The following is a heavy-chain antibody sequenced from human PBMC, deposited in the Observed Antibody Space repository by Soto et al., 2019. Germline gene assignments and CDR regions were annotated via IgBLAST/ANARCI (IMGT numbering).Heavy chain of an antibody. V-gene: IGHV3-33*01. CDR2: IWYDGTKK. J-gene: IGHJ5*02. CDR1: GFSLRTYG. Sequence: QVQLVESGGGVVQSGRSLTLSCAASGFSLRTYGMHWLRRAPGKGLEWVSFIWYDGTKKFYANSVKGRSTISKDNSNNILYLQMSGLRAEHTAVYYCAREVVTAVAGSVNWFDPWGQGTLVTVSS. D-gene: IGHD6-19*01. CDR3: AREVVTAVAGSVNWFDP.